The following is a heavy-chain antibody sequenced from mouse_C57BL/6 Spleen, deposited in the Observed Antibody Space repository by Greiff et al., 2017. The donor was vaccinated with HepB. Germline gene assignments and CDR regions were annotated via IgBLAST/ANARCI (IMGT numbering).Heavy chain of an antibody. CDR1: GYSITSGYY. V-gene: IGHV3-6*01. CDR2: ISYDGSN. J-gene: IGHJ2*01. Sequence: DVQLQESGPGLVKPSQSLSLTCSVTGYSITSGYYWNWIRQFPGNKLEWMGYISYDGSNNYNPSLKNRISITRDTSKNQFFLKLNSVTTEDTATYYCARDKGLRLQGYWGQGTTLTVSS. D-gene: IGHD3-2*02. CDR3: ARDKGLRLQGY.